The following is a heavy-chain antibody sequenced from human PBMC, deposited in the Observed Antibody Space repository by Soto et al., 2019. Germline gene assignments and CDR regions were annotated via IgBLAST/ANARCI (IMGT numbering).Heavy chain of an antibody. Sequence: GGSLRLSCTASGFTFGDYAMSWFRQAPGKGLEWVGFIRSKAYGGTTEYAASVKGRFTISRDDSKSIAYLQMNSLKTEDTAVYYCTRDLTYYDFWSGFNWFDPWGQGTLVTVSS. J-gene: IGHJ5*02. CDR3: TRDLTYYDFWSGFNWFDP. CDR2: IRSKAYGGTT. V-gene: IGHV3-49*03. CDR1: GFTFGDYA. D-gene: IGHD3-3*01.